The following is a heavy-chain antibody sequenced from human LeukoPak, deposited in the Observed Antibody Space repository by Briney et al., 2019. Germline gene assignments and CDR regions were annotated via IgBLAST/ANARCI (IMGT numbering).Heavy chain of an antibody. V-gene: IGHV1-18*04. D-gene: IGHD3-16*02. Sequence: GASVKVSCKAFGYTFTNYYMHWVRQAPGQGLEWMGWISAYNGNTNYAQKLQGRVTMTTDTSTSTAYMELRSLRSDDTAVYYCARIMITFGGVIVSGFQHWGQGTLVTVSS. CDR1: GYTFTNYY. CDR3: ARIMITFGGVIVSGFQH. CDR2: ISAYNGNT. J-gene: IGHJ1*01.